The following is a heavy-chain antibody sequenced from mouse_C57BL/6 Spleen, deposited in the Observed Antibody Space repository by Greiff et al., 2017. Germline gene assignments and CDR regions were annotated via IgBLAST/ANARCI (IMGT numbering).Heavy chain of an antibody. V-gene: IGHV1-15*01. CDR3: TRGGHGYYVPLAY. CDR2: IDPETGGT. Sequence: QVQLQQSGAELVRPGASVTLSCKASGYTFTDYEMHWVKQTPVHGLEWIGAIDPETGGTAYNQKFKGKAILTADKSSSTAYMELRSLTSEDSAVYYCTRGGHGYYVPLAYWGQGTLVTVSA. CDR1: GYTFTDYE. D-gene: IGHD2-3*01. J-gene: IGHJ3*01.